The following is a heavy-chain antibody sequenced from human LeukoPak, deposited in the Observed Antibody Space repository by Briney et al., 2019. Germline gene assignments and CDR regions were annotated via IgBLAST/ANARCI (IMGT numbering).Heavy chain of an antibody. CDR2: IVVGSGNT. J-gene: IGHJ6*02. CDR3: AAIGWEYSTSPPPMDV. CDR1: GFTFTSSA. Sequence: SVKVSCKASGFTFTSSAVQWVRQARGQRLEWIGWIVVGSGNTNYAQKFQERVTITRDMSTSTAYMELSSLRSEDTAVYYCAAIGWEYSTSPPPMDVWGRGTTVTVSS. V-gene: IGHV1-58*01. D-gene: IGHD6-6*01.